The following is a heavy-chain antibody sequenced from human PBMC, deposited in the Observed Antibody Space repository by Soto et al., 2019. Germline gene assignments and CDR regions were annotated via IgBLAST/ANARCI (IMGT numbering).Heavy chain of an antibody. CDR2: ISSGGGST. Sequence: GSLRLSCAASGFTFSSYALIWVRQAPGKGLEWMSGISSGGGSTYYADSVKGRFTISRDNSKNTLYLQMISLRAEDTAVYYCARESDGANSLWRQRPLATVSS. V-gene: IGHV3-23*01. J-gene: IGHJ4*02. CDR3: ARESDGANSL. D-gene: IGHD4-17*01. CDR1: GFTFSSYA.